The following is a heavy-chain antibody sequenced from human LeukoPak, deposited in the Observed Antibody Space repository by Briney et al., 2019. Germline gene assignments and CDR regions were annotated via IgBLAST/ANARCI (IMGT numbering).Heavy chain of an antibody. J-gene: IGHJ4*02. Sequence: SETLSLTCSVSGVSITSHYLNWLRQPPGRGLEWIGYISDIGRTNYNPSLKSRVTMSVDTSNGQFSLRLNSATAADTAVYYCVVSPNQDFYDYWGQGPLITVSS. V-gene: IGHV4-4*09. CDR1: GVSITSHY. CDR3: VVSPNQDFYDY. CDR2: ISDIGRT.